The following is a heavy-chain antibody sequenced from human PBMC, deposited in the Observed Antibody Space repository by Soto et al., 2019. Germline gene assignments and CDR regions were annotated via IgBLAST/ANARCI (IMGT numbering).Heavy chain of an antibody. D-gene: IGHD6-13*01. CDR2: IYSGGST. J-gene: IGHJ3*02. Sequence: EVQLLESGGGLVQPGGSLRLSCAASGFTVSSNYMSWVRQAPGKGLEWVSVIYSGGSTYYADSVKGRFTISRDNSKNTLYLQMNSLRAEDTAVYYCARGYSSSWYYRSAFDIWGQGTMVTVSS. CDR3: ARGYSSSWYYRSAFDI. V-gene: IGHV3-53*01. CDR1: GFTVSSNY.